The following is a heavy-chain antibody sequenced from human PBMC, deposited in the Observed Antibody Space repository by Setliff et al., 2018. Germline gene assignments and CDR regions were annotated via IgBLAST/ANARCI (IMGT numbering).Heavy chain of an antibody. CDR1: GNRFTDYN. CDR3: VRSGKFGMRFWFDQ. J-gene: IGHJ5*02. D-gene: IGHD1-26*01. CDR2: INPNSGDT. Sequence: ASVKVSCKASGNRFTDYNLHWVRQAPGQGLEWMGWINPNSGDTHSAQKFQGRVTMTRDTSINTAYMELSSLTSDDTAFYYCVRSGKFGMRFWFDQWGQGTLVTVSA. V-gene: IGHV1-2*02.